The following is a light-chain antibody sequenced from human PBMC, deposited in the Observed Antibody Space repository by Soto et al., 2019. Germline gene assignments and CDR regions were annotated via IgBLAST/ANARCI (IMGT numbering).Light chain of an antibody. Sequence: QSVLTQPASVSGSPGQSITISCTGTSSDVGGYNYVSWYQQHPGKAPKLMIYDVSNRPSGVSNRFSGSKSGNTASLTISGLQAEDEADYYCGSYTSSSTLVYVFGTGTKVTV. V-gene: IGLV2-14*01. CDR1: SSDVGGYNY. J-gene: IGLJ1*01. CDR3: GSYTSSSTLVYV. CDR2: DVS.